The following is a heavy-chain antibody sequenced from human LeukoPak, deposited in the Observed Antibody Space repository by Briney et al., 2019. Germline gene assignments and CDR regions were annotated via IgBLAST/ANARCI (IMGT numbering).Heavy chain of an antibody. CDR1: GGSISSYY. CDR2: IYYSGST. D-gene: IGHD1-26*01. CDR3: ARDGALDY. J-gene: IGHJ4*02. Sequence: PSETLSLTCTVSGGSISSYYWSWIRQPPGKGREWIGYIYYSGSTNYNPSLKSRVTISVDTSKTQFSLKLSSVTAADTAVYYCARDGALDYWGQGTLVTVSS. V-gene: IGHV4-59*01.